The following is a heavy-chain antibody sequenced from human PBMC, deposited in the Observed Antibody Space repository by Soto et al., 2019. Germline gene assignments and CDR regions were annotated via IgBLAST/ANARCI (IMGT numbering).Heavy chain of an antibody. Sequence: SETLSLTCAVYGGSFSGYYWSWLRQSPGKGLEWIGEINHSGYTNYNPSLKSRVTISVDTSKNQFSLKLNSVTAADTAVYYCARQRNSDVIFDYWGQGTLVTVSS. CDR1: GGSFSGYY. CDR2: INHSGYT. V-gene: IGHV4-34*01. J-gene: IGHJ4*02. CDR3: ARQRNSDVIFDY. D-gene: IGHD1-7*01.